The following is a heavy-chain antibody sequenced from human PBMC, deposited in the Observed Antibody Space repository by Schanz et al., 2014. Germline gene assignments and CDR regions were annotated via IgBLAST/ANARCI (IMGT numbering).Heavy chain of an antibody. D-gene: IGHD6-19*01. J-gene: IGHJ5*02. CDR3: ARGHHPHGITVAARGFDP. Sequence: QVQLQESGPGLVKPSQTLSLTCTVSGGSISSGGYYWSWIRQHPGKGLEWIGYIYYSGSTYYNPSLKSRVPISVDKPKKQFSLKVTSMTAADTAVYYCARGHHPHGITVAARGFDPWGQGTLVTVSS. CDR1: GGSISSGGYY. V-gene: IGHV4-31*03. CDR2: IYYSGST.